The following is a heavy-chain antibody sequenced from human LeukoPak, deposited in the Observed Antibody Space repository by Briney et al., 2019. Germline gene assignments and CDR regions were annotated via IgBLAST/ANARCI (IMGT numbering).Heavy chain of an antibody. D-gene: IGHD1-14*01. Sequence: ASVKVSCKASGYKFTSYGISWVRQAPGQGLEWMGGIIPIFGTANYAQKFQGRVTITADKSTSTAYMELSSLRSEDTAVYYCARDVHHTYYYDYWGQGTLVTVSS. J-gene: IGHJ4*02. CDR3: ARDVHHTYYYDY. CDR1: GYKFTSYG. CDR2: IIPIFGTA. V-gene: IGHV1-69*06.